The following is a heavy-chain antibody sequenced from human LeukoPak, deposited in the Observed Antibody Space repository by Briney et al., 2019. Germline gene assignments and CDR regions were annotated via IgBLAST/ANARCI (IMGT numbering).Heavy chain of an antibody. CDR3: AREASYGNNLFDY. J-gene: IGHJ4*02. CDR1: GYTFTSYG. CDR2: INPSGGST. Sequence: ASVKVSCKASGYTFTSYGISWVRQAPGQGLEWMGIINPSGGSTSYAQKFQGRVTMTRDMSTSTVYMELSSLRSEDTAVYYCAREASYGNNLFDYWGQGTLVTVSS. D-gene: IGHD5-18*01. V-gene: IGHV1-46*01.